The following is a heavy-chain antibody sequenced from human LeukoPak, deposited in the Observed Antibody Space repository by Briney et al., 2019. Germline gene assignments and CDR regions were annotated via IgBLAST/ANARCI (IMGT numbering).Heavy chain of an antibody. CDR2: IKQDGSEK. CDR1: GFTFSSYW. J-gene: IGHJ4*02. V-gene: IGHV3-7*01. Sequence: PGGSLRLSCAASGFTFSSYWMSWVRQAPGKGLEWVANIKQDGSEKYYVDSVKGRFTISRDNAKNSLYLQMNSLRAEDTAVYYCARPVYYDSSGYDYWGQGTLVTVSS. CDR3: ARPVYYDSSGYDY. D-gene: IGHD3-22*01.